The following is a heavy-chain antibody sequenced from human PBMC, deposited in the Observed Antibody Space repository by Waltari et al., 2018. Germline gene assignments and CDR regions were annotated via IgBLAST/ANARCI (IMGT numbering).Heavy chain of an antibody. CDR3: TRDLYGSGGDWFDP. D-gene: IGHD3-10*01. V-gene: IGHV3-21*01. J-gene: IGHJ5*02. Sequence: EVQLVESGGGLVKPGRSLRLSCVASGFTFSSYTMNWVRQSPGKGLEWVSSISSSSTYISYADSVKGRFTISRDDAENSLYLQMDSLRAEDTAVYYCTRDLYGSGGDWFDPWGQGTLVTVSS. CDR2: ISSSSTYI. CDR1: GFTFSSYT.